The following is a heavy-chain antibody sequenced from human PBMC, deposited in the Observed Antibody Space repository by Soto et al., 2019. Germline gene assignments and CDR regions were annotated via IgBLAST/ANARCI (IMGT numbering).Heavy chain of an antibody. J-gene: IGHJ4*01. V-gene: IGHV3-23*01. Sequence: GGSLRISCAASGETLSRYDMCWVRLAPGKGLEWVSAISGSGGSTYYADSVKGRFTISRDNSKNTLYLQMNSLRAEDTAVYYCAKDLRLATDVTNSDY. CDR3: AKDLRLATDVTNSDY. D-gene: IGHD1-26*01. CDR2: ISGSGGST. CDR1: GETLSRYD.